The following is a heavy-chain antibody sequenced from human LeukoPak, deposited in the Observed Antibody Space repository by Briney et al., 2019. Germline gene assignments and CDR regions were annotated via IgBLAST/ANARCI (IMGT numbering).Heavy chain of an antibody. J-gene: IGHJ6*02. D-gene: IGHD3-3*01. Sequence: SVKVSCKASGYTFTGYYMHWVRQAPGQGLEWMGRIIPILGIANYAQKFQGRVTITADKSTSTAYMELSSLRSEDTAVYYCARAGTYDFWSGYYPNYYYYGMDVWGQGTTVTVSS. CDR1: GYTFTGYY. CDR3: ARAGTYDFWSGYYPNYYYYGMDV. V-gene: IGHV1-69*04. CDR2: IIPILGIA.